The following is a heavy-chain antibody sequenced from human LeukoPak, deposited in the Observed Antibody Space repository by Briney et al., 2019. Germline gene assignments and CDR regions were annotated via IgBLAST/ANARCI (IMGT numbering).Heavy chain of an antibody. D-gene: IGHD2-15*01. Sequence: GASVKVSCKASGYTFTSYGISWVRQAPGQGLEWMGWISAYNGNTNYAQKLQGRVTMTIDTSTSTAYMELRSLRSDDTAVYYCARDDGGYCSGGSCYVAEYFQHWGQGTLVTVSS. CDR1: GYTFTSYG. CDR3: ARDDGGYCSGGSCYVAEYFQH. V-gene: IGHV1-18*04. J-gene: IGHJ1*01. CDR2: ISAYNGNT.